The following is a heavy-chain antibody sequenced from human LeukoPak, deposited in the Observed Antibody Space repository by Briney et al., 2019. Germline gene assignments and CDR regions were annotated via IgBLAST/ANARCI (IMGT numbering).Heavy chain of an antibody. D-gene: IGHD6-13*01. V-gene: IGHV3-33*01. J-gene: IGHJ4*02. CDR2: IWYDGSNK. CDR1: GFTFSSYG. CDR3: ARVSSSWYVASPNYDY. Sequence: HPGGSLRLSCAASGFTFSSYGMHWVRQAPGKGLEWVAVIWYDGSNKYYADSVKGRFTISRDNSKNTLYLQMNSLRAEDTAVYYCARVSSSWYVASPNYDYWGQGTLVTVSS.